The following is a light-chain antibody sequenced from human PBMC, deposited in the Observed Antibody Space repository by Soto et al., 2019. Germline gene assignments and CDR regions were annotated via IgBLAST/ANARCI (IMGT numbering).Light chain of an antibody. CDR1: QSVLYSSTNKNY. CDR2: WAS. J-gene: IGKJ4*01. CDR3: HQHYSTQLT. Sequence: DIVMTQSPDSLAVSLGERATINCKSSQSVLYSSTNKNYLAWYQQKAGQPPKVLIYWASTRESGVPDRFSVSGSGTDFTLTISSLQAEDVAVYYCHQHYSTQLTFGGGTKVEIK. V-gene: IGKV4-1*01.